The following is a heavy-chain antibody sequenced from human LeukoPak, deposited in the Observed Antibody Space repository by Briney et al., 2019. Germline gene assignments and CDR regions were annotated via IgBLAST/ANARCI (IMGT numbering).Heavy chain of an antibody. V-gene: IGHV5-51*01. CDR2: IYPGDSET. Sequence: GESLKISCKGSGYSFTTYWVAWVRQMPGKGLEWMGIIYPGDSETRYNPSFQGQVTFSADKSISTAYVQWSSLKASDSATYYCARRGIRDGYNYADYWGQGTLVTVS. CDR3: ARRGIRDGYNYADY. D-gene: IGHD5-24*01. CDR1: GYSFTTYW. J-gene: IGHJ4*02.